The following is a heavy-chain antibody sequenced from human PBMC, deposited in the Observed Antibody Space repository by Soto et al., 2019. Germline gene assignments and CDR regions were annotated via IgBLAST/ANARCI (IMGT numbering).Heavy chain of an antibody. J-gene: IGHJ3*02. V-gene: IGHV3-30*18. D-gene: IGHD6-19*01. CDR1: GFTFSSYG. CDR2: ISYDGSNK. Sequence: QVQLVESGGGVVQPGRSLRLSCAASGFTFSSYGMHWVRQAPGKGLEWVAVISYDGSNKYYADSVKGRFTISRDNSKNTLYLQMNSLRAEDMGVYYCAKDAEYSSGWYYAFDIWGQGTMVTVSS. CDR3: AKDAEYSSGWYYAFDI.